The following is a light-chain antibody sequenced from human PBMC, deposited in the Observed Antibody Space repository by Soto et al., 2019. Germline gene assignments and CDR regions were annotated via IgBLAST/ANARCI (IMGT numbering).Light chain of an antibody. CDR3: QQYGSSPTWT. CDR2: GAS. J-gene: IGKJ1*01. CDR1: QSVDIN. V-gene: IGKV3-20*01. Sequence: EIVLTHSPGTLSVSPWDIVTLSCRASQSVDINLAWYQQRAGQAPRLLIYGASSRATGIPDRFSGSGSGTDFTLTISRLEPEDFAVYYCQQYGSSPTWTFGQGTKVDIK.